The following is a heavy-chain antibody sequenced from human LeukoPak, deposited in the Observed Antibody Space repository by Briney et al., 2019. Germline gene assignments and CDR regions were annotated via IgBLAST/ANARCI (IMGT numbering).Heavy chain of an antibody. D-gene: IGHD2-15*01. J-gene: IGHJ3*02. CDR2: IYTSGST. CDR1: GGSISSYY. V-gene: IGHV4-4*07. Sequence: PSETLSLTRTVSGGSISSYYWSWIRQPAGKGLEWIGRIYTSGSTNYNPSLKSRVTMSVDTSKNQFSLKLSSVTAADTAVYYCARDGSLGYCSGGSCYNDAFDIWGQGTMVTVSS. CDR3: ARDGSLGYCSGGSCYNDAFDI.